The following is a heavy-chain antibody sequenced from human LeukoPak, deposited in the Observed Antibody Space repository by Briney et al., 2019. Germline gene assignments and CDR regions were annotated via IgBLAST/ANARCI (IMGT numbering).Heavy chain of an antibody. CDR3: AIEVAVADVLDY. CDR2: ISYDGGHK. V-gene: IGHV3-30*03. D-gene: IGHD6-13*01. Sequence: GGSLRLSCAASGFTFSTYGMHWVRQAPGKGLGWVAVISYDGGHKYYADSVKGRFTISTDNSKNTLYLKMNSPRAEDTAVYYCAIEVAVADVLDYWGQGTLVTVSS. J-gene: IGHJ4*02. CDR1: GFTFSTYG.